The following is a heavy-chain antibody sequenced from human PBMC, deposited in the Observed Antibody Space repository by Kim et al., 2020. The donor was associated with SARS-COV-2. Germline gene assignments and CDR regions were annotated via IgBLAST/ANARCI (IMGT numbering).Heavy chain of an antibody. CDR3: ARGGSSSGLAMDV. Sequence: GGSLRLSCAGSGFIFSNYDMHWVRQITGKSLEWVSTIGTAGDTYYSDSVKGRFTISRKNTRDILYLQLNSLTVGDTAVYYCARGGSSSGLAMDVWGQGITVTVSS. J-gene: IGHJ6*02. CDR1: GFIFSNYD. CDR2: IGTAGDT. V-gene: IGHV3-13*01. D-gene: IGHD6-6*01.